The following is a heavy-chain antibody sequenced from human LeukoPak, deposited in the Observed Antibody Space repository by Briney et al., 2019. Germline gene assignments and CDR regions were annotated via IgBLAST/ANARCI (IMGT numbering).Heavy chain of an antibody. V-gene: IGHV1-18*01. CDR3: ARVWLGYYYDSSAPRDAFDI. J-gene: IGHJ3*02. D-gene: IGHD3-22*01. CDR1: GYTFTSYG. Sequence: GASVKVSCKASGYTFTSYGISWVRPAPGQGLEWMGWISAYNGNTNYAQKLQGRVTMTTDTSTSTAYMELRSLRSDDTAVYYCARVWLGYYYDSSAPRDAFDIWGQGTMVTVSS. CDR2: ISAYNGNT.